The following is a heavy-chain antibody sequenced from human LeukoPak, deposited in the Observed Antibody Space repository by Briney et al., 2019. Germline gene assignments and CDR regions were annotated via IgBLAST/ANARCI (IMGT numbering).Heavy chain of an antibody. J-gene: IGHJ4*02. CDR1: GFTFSNAW. D-gene: IGHD6-19*01. V-gene: IGHV3-15*06. Sequence: GGSLRLSCVVSGFTFSNAWMSWVRQAPGKGLEWVGHIKGKTDGGTTHYAAPVKGRFIISRDDSKNMLYLQMNSLKTEDTAFYYCTTDGGIAVRPLFDYWGQGTLVTVSS. CDR3: TTDGGIAVRPLFDY. CDR2: IKGKTDGGTT.